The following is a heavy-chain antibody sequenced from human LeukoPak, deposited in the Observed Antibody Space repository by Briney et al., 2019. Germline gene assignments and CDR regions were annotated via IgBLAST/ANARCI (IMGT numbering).Heavy chain of an antibody. Sequence: GGSLRLSCAASGFTFSRYGMHWVRQAPGKGLEWVAVISHDGGNEYYADSVKGRFTISRDNSKNTLYLQMDSLRAEDTAVYYCAKDSSTSNPYYGLDVWGQGTTVTVSS. CDR1: GFTFSRYG. D-gene: IGHD4-11*01. V-gene: IGHV3-30-3*01. CDR2: ISHDGGNE. CDR3: AKDSSTSNPYYGLDV. J-gene: IGHJ6*02.